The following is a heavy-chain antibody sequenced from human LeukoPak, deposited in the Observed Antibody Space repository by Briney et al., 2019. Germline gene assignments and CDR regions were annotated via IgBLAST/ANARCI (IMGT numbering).Heavy chain of an antibody. CDR3: ARDSGWSPLDMATTRFDL. D-gene: IGHD5-24*01. CDR2: IKQDGSEK. CDR1: GFTLSSNW. J-gene: IGHJ4*02. Sequence: GGSLRLSCVASGFTLSSNWMSRVRQAPGKGLEWVANIKQDGSEKCYVDSVKGRFIISRDNAENSLYLQMNSLRVEDTAVYYCARDSGWSPLDMATTRFDLWGQGTLVTVSS. V-gene: IGHV3-7*01.